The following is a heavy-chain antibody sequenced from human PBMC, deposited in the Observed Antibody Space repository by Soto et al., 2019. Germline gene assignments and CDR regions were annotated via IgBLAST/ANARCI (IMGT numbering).Heavy chain of an antibody. D-gene: IGHD2-2*01. V-gene: IGHV1-2*04. CDR1: GYTFTGYY. Sequence: GASVKVSCKASGYTFTGYYMHWVRQAPGQGLEWMGWINPNSGGTNYAQKFQGWVTMTRDTSISTAYMELSRLRSDDTAVYYCAREPIVVVPAAMKVRHDYSFDYWGQGTLVTVSS. CDR3: AREPIVVVPAAMKVRHDYSFDY. J-gene: IGHJ4*02. CDR2: INPNSGGT.